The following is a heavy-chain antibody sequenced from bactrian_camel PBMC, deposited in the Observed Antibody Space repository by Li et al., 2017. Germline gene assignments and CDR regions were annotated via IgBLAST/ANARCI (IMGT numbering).Heavy chain of an antibody. CDR3: AKGDDGDTWLPGH. CDR2: IDPDGST. V-gene: IGHV3S42*01. CDR1: GYLDSSYT. D-gene: IGHD6*01. Sequence: VQLVESGGGSVQPGGSLRLSCTVIGYLDSSYTMAWFRQAPGKEREGIAGIDPDGSTSVRESVKARFTISRDNAANSLCLQLNSLKTEDTAMYYCAKGDDGDTWLPGHWGQGTQVTVS. J-gene: IGHJ4*01.